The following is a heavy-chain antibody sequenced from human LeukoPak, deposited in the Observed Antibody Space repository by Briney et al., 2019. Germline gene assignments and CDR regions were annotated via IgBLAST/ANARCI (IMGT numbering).Heavy chain of an antibody. V-gene: IGHV4-39*07. D-gene: IGHD6-13*01. CDR3: ARDLYSSSWYPFRAFDI. CDR1: GGSISSSSYY. J-gene: IGHJ3*02. CDR2: IYYSGST. Sequence: SETLSLTCTVSGGSISSSSYYWGWIRQPPGKGLEWIGSIYYSGSTYYNPSLKSRVTISVDTSKNQFSLKLSSVTAADTAVYYCARDLYSSSWYPFRAFDIWGQGTMVTVSS.